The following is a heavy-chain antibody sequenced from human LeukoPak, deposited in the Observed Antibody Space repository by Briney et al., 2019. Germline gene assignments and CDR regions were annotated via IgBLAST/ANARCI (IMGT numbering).Heavy chain of an antibody. CDR1: GFTFSSYG. Sequence: GGSLRLSCAASGFTFSSYGMHWVRRAPGKGLEWVAIISYDGSNKYYADTVKGRFTISRDNSKNTLYLQMNSLRAEDTAVYYCAKGGGDGDYDDYYYGMDVWGKGTTVTVSS. D-gene: IGHD4-17*01. CDR3: AKGGGDGDYDDYYYGMDV. CDR2: ISYDGSNK. J-gene: IGHJ6*04. V-gene: IGHV3-30*18.